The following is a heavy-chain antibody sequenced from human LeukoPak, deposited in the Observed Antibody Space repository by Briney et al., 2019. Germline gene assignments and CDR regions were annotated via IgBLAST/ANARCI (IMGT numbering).Heavy chain of an antibody. CDR1: GGSISSYY. J-gene: IGHJ5*02. CDR2: IYTSGST. CDR3: ARWGCSGGSCSQGWWFDR. D-gene: IGHD2-15*01. Sequence: PPQTLSLTCTVSGGSISSYYWSWIRQPPGKGLEWIGYIYTSGSTTYTPSLKSRVTISVDTSKNQCSLKLSSVTAADTAVYYCARWGCSGGSCSQGWWFDRWGQGSLVTVSS. V-gene: IGHV4-4*09.